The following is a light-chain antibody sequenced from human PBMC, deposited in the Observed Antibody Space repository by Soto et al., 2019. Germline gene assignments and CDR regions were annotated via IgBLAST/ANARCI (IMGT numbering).Light chain of an antibody. CDR1: QSVSSY. CDR2: DVS. Sequence: EVGLTQSAFTLSSSPGERATLSCGASQSVSSYLAWYQQKPGQAPRLLIYDVSNRATGIPARFSGSGSGTEFTLTISSLQSEDFAVYYCQQYNNWPLTFGGGTKVDIK. CDR3: QQYNNWPLT. J-gene: IGKJ4*01. V-gene: IGKV3-11*01.